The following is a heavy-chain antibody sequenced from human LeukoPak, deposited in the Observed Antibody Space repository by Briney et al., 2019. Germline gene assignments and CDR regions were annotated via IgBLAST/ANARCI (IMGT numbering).Heavy chain of an antibody. D-gene: IGHD3-3*01. J-gene: IGHJ4*02. CDR3: ARDTRVYSDFWSGYSN. Sequence: GESLKISCAASGFTFSNYNMNWVRQAPGKGLEWVSSIVTGGTYTHYADSVKGRFTISRDNAKNSLNLQMTRLRAEDTAVYYCARDTRVYSDFWSGYSNWGQGTLVTVSS. CDR1: GFTFSNYN. V-gene: IGHV3-21*01. CDR2: IVTGGTYT.